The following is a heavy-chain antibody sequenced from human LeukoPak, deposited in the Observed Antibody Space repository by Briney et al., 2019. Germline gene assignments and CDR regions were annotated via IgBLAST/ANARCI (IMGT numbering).Heavy chain of an antibody. J-gene: IGHJ6*02. CDR1: GFTFSSYA. CDR3: ARGSPKITTYYYYGMDV. CDR2: ISYDGSNK. Sequence: GGSLRLSCAASGFTFSSYAMHWVRQAPGKGLEWVAVISYDGSNKYYADSVKGRFTISRDNAKNSLYLQMNSLRAEDTAVYYCARGSPKITTYYYYGMDVWGQGTTVTVSS. D-gene: IGHD3-22*01. V-gene: IGHV3-30-3*01.